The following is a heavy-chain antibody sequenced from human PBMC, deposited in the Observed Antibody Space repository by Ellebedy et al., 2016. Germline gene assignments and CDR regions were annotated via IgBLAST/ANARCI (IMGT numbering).Heavy chain of an antibody. J-gene: IGHJ4*02. CDR1: GFTFSSYG. D-gene: IGHD3-10*01. V-gene: IGHV3-30*19. Sequence: GGSLRLSCAASGFTFSSYGMHWVRQAPGKGLEWVAVISYDGSNKYYADSVKGRFTISRDNSKNTLYLQMNSLRAEDTAVYYCARDGNYYGSGSYLLHMIDWGQGTLVTVSS. CDR3: ARDGNYYGSGSYLLHMID. CDR2: ISYDGSNK.